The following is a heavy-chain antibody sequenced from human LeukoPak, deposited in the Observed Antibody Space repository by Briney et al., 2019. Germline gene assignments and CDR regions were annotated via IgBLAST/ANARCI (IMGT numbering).Heavy chain of an antibody. Sequence: ASVKVSCKVSGYTFTAYYMHWVQQAPGKGLEWMGLVDPEDGETIYAEKFQGRVTITADTSTDTAYMELSSLRSEDTAVYYCATLGYSSSFDYWGQGTLVTVSS. V-gene: IGHV1-69-2*01. CDR1: GYTFTAYY. D-gene: IGHD6-6*01. J-gene: IGHJ4*02. CDR3: ATLGYSSSFDY. CDR2: VDPEDGET.